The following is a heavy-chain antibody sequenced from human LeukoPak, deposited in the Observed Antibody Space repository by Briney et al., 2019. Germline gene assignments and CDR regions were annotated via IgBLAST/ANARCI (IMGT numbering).Heavy chain of an antibody. Sequence: GGSLRLSCAASGFTFSNAWMNWVRQAPGKGLEWVSSISSSSSYIYYADSVKGRFTISRDNAKNSLYLQMNSLRAEDTAVYYCAGDYYDSSGYYSYWGQGTLVTVSS. J-gene: IGHJ4*02. D-gene: IGHD3-22*01. V-gene: IGHV3-21*01. CDR3: AGDYYDSSGYYSY. CDR2: ISSSSSYI. CDR1: GFTFSNAW.